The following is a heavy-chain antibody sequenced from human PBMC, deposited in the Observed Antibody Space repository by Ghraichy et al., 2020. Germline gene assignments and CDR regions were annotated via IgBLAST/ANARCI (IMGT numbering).Heavy chain of an antibody. CDR1: GLTFGDYA. J-gene: IGHJ4*02. Sequence: GGSLRLSCAASGLTFGDYAMTWVRQAPGKGLRWVSGIGRNGGNTYYADSVKGRFSVSRDNSKNSLYLQMNSLRAEDTALYFCADERLHYGSGSHGYWGQGTLVTVSS. D-gene: IGHD3-10*01. CDR2: IGRNGGNT. V-gene: IGHV3-23*01. CDR3: ADERLHYGSGSHGY.